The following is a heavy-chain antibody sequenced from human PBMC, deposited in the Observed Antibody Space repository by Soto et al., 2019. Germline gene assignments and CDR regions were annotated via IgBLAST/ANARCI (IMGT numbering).Heavy chain of an antibody. J-gene: IGHJ4*02. V-gene: IGHV1-69*13. CDR3: ARPKDIAARLYFDY. CDR1: GVTFSSYA. D-gene: IGHD6-6*01. Sequence: ASLKVSCKASGVTFSSYAISWVRQAPGQGLEWMGGIIPIFGTANYAQKFQGRVTITADESTSTAYMELSSLRSEDTAVYYCARPKDIAARLYFDYWGQGTLVTVSS. CDR2: IIPIFGTA.